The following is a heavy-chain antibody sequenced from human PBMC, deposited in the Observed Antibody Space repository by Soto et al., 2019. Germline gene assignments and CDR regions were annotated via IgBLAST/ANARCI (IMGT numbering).Heavy chain of an antibody. D-gene: IGHD5-18*01. Sequence: PGRSLRLSCSASGFTFSIYSMHWVRHAPGKGLEYVSAISSNGGSTYYADSVKGRFTISRDNSKNTLYLQMSSLRAEDTAVYYCEVDTAMEDWFDPWGQGTLVTVSS. V-gene: IGHV3-64D*08. CDR1: GFTFSIYS. CDR3: EVDTAMEDWFDP. CDR2: ISSNGGST. J-gene: IGHJ5*02.